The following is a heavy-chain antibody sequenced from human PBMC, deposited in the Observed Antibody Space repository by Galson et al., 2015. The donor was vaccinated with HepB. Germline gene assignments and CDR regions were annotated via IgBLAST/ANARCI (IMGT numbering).Heavy chain of an antibody. J-gene: IGHJ3*02. CDR3: AKPGYQAFDI. CDR2: ISSGTSTI. Sequence: SLRLSCAATGFTFSGSDMNWVRQAPGKGLEWVSYISSGTSTIHYADSVRGRFTISRDNSKNTLYLQMNSLRAEDTAVYYCAKPGYQAFDIWGQGTMVTVSS. D-gene: IGHD2-2*01. V-gene: IGHV3-48*01. CDR1: GFTFSGSD.